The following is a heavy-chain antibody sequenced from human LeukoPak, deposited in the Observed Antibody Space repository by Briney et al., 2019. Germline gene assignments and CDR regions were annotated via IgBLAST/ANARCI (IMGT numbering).Heavy chain of an antibody. J-gene: IGHJ2*01. CDR1: GGSISSYY. V-gene: IGHV4-59*08. CDR3: ARPYLDSSGWYWYFDL. Sequence: SETLSLTCTVSGGSISSYYWSWIRQPPGKGLEWIGCIYYSGSTNYNPSLKSRVTISVDTSKNQFSLKLSSVTAADTAVYYCARPYLDSSGWYWYFDLWGRGTLVTVSS. CDR2: IYYSGST. D-gene: IGHD6-19*01.